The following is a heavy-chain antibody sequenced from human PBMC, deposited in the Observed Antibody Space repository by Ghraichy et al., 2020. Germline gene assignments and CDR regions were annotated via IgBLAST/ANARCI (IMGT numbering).Heavy chain of an antibody. D-gene: IGHD6-13*01. CDR1: GFTFRSYA. Sequence: GGSLTLSCSGSGFTFRSYAMHWVRQAPGNGLEWVAVISNDGNTKYYADSVKGRFTISRDNSKNTLYLQMNSLRAEDTSVFYCVRDRLRVAAVDSVFDSWGQGTMVAVSS. J-gene: IGHJ4*02. CDR3: VRDRLRVAAVDSVFDS. V-gene: IGHV3-30*04. CDR2: ISNDGNTK.